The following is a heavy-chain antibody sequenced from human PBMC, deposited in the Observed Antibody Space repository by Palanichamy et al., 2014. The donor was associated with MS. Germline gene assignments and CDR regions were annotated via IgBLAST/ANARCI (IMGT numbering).Heavy chain of an antibody. J-gene: IGHJ6*02. D-gene: IGHD2-2*01. V-gene: IGHV3-30*18. Sequence: QLQLVESGGGVVQPGRSLRLSCAASGFTFRSYGMHWVRQAPGKGLEWVALISYDGSNKYSADSVKGRFTISRDNSRNTLYLQMNSLRTEDTAVYYCAKDRCGKTSCCLPNIRDAYYYGMDVWGQGTAVTVSS. CDR2: ISYDGSNK. CDR3: AKDRCGKTSCCLPNIRDAYYYGMDV. CDR1: GFTFRSYG.